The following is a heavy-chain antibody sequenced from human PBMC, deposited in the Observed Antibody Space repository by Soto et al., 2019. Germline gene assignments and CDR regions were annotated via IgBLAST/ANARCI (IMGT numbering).Heavy chain of an antibody. CDR3: GTVGLITWTKTDFFDY. D-gene: IGHD4-4*01. V-gene: IGHV1-46*01. CDR1: GYTFTSYY. J-gene: IGHJ4*02. Sequence: ASVKVSCKASGYTFTSYYIHWIRQAPGQGLEWMGIVNPSVGTTSYAQKFQGRVTMTRDTSTTTVYMELSSLRSEDTAVYYCGTVGLITWTKTDFFDYWGQGTPVPVSS. CDR2: VNPSVGTT.